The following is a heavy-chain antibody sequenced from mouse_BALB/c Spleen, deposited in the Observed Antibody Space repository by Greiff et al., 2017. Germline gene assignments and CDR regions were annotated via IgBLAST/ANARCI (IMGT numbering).Heavy chain of an antibody. D-gene: IGHD1-2*01. V-gene: IGHV14-1*02. CDR2: IDPENGNT. CDR1: GFNIKDYY. Sequence: EVQLEESGAELVRPGALVKLSCKASGFNIKDYYMHWVKQRPEQGLEWIGWIDPENGNTIYDPKFQGKASITADTSSNTAYLQLSSLTSEDTAVYYCARGAATSWYFDVWGAGTTVTVSS. J-gene: IGHJ1*01. CDR3: ARGAATSWYFDV.